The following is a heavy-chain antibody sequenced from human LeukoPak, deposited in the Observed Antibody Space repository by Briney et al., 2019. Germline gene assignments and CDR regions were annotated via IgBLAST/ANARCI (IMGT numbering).Heavy chain of an antibody. D-gene: IGHD4-17*01. CDR2: INSDGSST. Sequence: GGSLRLSCAASGFTFSSYWMHWVRQAPGKGLGWVSRINSDGSSTSYADSVKGRFTISRDNAKNTLYLQMNSLRAEDTAVYYCARDYGDYVNWFDPWGQGTLVTVSS. CDR3: ARDYGDYVNWFDP. J-gene: IGHJ5*02. CDR1: GFTFSSYW. V-gene: IGHV3-74*01.